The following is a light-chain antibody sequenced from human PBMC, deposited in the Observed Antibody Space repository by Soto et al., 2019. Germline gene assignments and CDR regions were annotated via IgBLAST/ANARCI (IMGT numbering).Light chain of an antibody. CDR2: RNN. CDR1: SSNIGSNT. Sequence: QSVLTQPPSASGTPGQRVTISCSGSSSNIGSNTVNWYQHLPGTAPKLLIYRNNQRPSGVPDRFSGSKSGTSVSLGISGLQSEDEADYYCAAWDDSLNGVLFGGGTKLTVL. CDR3: AAWDDSLNGVL. J-gene: IGLJ2*01. V-gene: IGLV1-44*01.